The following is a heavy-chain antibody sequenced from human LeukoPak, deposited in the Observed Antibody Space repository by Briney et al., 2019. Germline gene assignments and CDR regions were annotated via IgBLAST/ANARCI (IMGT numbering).Heavy chain of an antibody. CDR3: AREIYCGGDCYYYFDY. J-gene: IGHJ4*02. CDR1: GFTFSSYW. V-gene: IGHV3-7*01. D-gene: IGHD2-21*02. CDR2: IKQDGSEK. Sequence: PGGSLRLSCAASGFTFSSYWMSWVRQAPGKGLEWVANIKQDGSEKYYVDSVKGRFTISRDNAEKSLYLQMNSLRAEDTAVYYCAREIYCGGDCYYYFDYWGQGTLVTVSS.